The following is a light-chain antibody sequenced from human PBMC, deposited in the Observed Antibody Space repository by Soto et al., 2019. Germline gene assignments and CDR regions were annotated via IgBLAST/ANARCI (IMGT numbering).Light chain of an antibody. V-gene: IGLV3-21*02. CDR1: NLGEKS. Sequence: SYELTQAPSVSVGPGQTARITCAGNNLGEKSVHWYKQRPCQAPILVIFDDRDRASGIPERISGSNSDNTATLTISGVEAGDEADYFCEVWDNSRDVVVFGGGTKLTVL. CDR3: EVWDNSRDVVV. J-gene: IGLJ3*02. CDR2: DDR.